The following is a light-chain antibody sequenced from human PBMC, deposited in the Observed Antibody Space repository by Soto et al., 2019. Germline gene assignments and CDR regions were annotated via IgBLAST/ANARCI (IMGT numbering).Light chain of an antibody. V-gene: IGLV1-47*01. CDR2: RNN. CDR3: ASWDDSLSAVL. Sequence: QSVLTQPPSASETPGQRVTISCSGSSSNIGSNYVSWHQQLPGAAPKLLIYRNNQRPSGVPDRFSGSKSGTSASLAISGLRSEDEADYYCASWDDSLSAVLFGGGTKLTVL. CDR1: SSNIGSNY. J-gene: IGLJ2*01.